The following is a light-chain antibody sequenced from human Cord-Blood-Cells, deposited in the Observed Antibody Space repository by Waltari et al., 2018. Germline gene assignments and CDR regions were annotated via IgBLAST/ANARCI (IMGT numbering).Light chain of an antibody. CDR2: WAS. CDR1: QSVLYSSNNKNY. V-gene: IGKV4-1*01. J-gene: IGKJ4*01. CDR3: QQYYSTPLT. Sequence: DIVMTQSPDSLAVSLGERATINCKSSQSVLYSSNNKNYLAWYQQKPGQPPKLLMYWASTRVSGVPDRFSGSGSGTDFTLTISSLQAEDVAVYYCQQYYSTPLTFGGGTKVEIK.